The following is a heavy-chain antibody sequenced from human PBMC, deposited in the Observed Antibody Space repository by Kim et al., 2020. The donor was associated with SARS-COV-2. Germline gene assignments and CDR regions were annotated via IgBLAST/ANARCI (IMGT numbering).Heavy chain of an antibody. J-gene: IGHJ4*02. CDR3: ATPDWVGATNPFDD. D-gene: IGHD1-26*01. V-gene: IGHV4-39*01. Sequence: SETLSLTCTVSGGSISSSSYYWGWIRQPPGKGLEWIGSIYYSGSTYYNPSLKSRVTISVDTSKNQFSLKLSSVTAADTAVYYCATPDWVGATNPFDDWGPGTRVTVAS. CDR2: IYYSGST. CDR1: GGSISSSSYY.